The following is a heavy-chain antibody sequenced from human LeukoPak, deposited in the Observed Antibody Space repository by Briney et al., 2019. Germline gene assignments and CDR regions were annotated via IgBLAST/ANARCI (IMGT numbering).Heavy chain of an antibody. CDR1: GFTFSSYS. Sequence: GGSLRLSCAAPGFTFSSYSMNWVRQAPGKGLEWVSSISSSSSYIYYADSVKGRFTISRDNAKNSLYLQMNSLRAEDTAVYYCASDKAHAFDIWGQGTMVTVSS. CDR2: ISSSSSYI. J-gene: IGHJ3*02. V-gene: IGHV3-21*01. CDR3: ASDKAHAFDI.